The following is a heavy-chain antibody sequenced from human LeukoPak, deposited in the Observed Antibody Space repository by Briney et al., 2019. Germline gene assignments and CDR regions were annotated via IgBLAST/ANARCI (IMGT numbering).Heavy chain of an antibody. Sequence: KTSETLSLTCTVSGGSITSSGYYWGWIRQTPGKGLEWIGSIYYNGDTYYNPSLKSRVTISVDTSKNQFSLNLSSVTAADTAVYYCARRMFGVLFSNWFDPWGQGILVTVSS. CDR1: GGSITSSGYY. CDR3: ARRMFGVLFSNWFDP. CDR2: IYYNGDT. J-gene: IGHJ5*02. D-gene: IGHD3-3*01. V-gene: IGHV4-39*01.